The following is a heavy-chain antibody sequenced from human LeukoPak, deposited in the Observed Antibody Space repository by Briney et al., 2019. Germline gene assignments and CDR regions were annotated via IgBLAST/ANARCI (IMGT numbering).Heavy chain of an antibody. CDR2: IYHSGST. CDR3: ARLQLGIGRHFDY. J-gene: IGHJ4*02. CDR1: GGSISSNSYY. D-gene: IGHD6-13*01. V-gene: IGHV4-39*07. Sequence: SETLSLTCAVSGGSISSNSYYWGWIRQPPGKGLEWIGEIYHSGSTNYNPSLKSRVTISVDKSKNQFSLKLSSVTAADTAVYYCARLQLGIGRHFDYWGQGTLVTVSS.